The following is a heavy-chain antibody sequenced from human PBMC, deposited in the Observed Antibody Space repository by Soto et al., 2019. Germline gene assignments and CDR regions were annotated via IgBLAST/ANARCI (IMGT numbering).Heavy chain of an antibody. CDR2: ISGSSSYT. Sequence: PGGSLRLSCAASGFTFSDYYMSWIRQAPGKGLEWVSYISGSSSYTKYADSVKGRFTISRDNAKNALFLQMNSLRTEDTAVYYCARVRGSSGYYYDFDYWGQGTLVTVSS. D-gene: IGHD3-22*01. J-gene: IGHJ4*02. V-gene: IGHV3-11*06. CDR3: ARVRGSSGYYYDFDY. CDR1: GFTFSDYY.